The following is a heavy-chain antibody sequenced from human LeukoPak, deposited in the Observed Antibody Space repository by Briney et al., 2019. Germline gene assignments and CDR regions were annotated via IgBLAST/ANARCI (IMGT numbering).Heavy chain of an antibody. D-gene: IGHD2-15*01. V-gene: IGHV4-59*01. J-gene: IGHJ6*03. CDR3: ARDRMRMKDFTEV. Sequence: PSETLTLTCTVSGGSISGYYWTWIRQSTRKGLEWIGYIYYSGITKYNPSLESRVTISLDSSKNQVSLRLKSVTAADTAVYYCARDRMRMKDFTEVWGKGTTVTVSS. CDR2: IYYSGIT. CDR1: GGSISGYY.